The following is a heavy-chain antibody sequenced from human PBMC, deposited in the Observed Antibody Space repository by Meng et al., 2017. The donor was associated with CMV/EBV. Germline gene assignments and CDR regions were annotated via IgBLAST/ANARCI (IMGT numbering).Heavy chain of an antibody. J-gene: IGHJ4*02. V-gene: IGHV3-53*01. CDR2: IYSGGST. CDR3: ARGVTPYYYDSSGYSAYYFDY. D-gene: IGHD3-22*01. CDR1: GFTVSSNY. Sequence: GESLKISCAASGFTVSSNYMSWVRQAPGKGLEWVSVIYSGGSTYYADSVKGRFTISRDNSKNTLYLQMNSLRAKDTAVYYCARGVTPYYYDSSGYSAYYFDYWGQGTLVTVSS.